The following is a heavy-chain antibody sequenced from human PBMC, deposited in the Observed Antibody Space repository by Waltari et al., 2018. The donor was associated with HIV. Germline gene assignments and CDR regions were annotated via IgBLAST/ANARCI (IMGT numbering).Heavy chain of an antibody. CDR1: GFTFSSYW. Sequence: EVQLVESGGGLVQPGRSLRLSCAASGFTFSSYWMHWVRQAPGKGLVWVSRINSDGSITSHADSVKGRFTISRDNARNTLYLQMNSLGAEDTAMYYCAKGGTSGYTFGFGRWGQGTLVTVSS. CDR2: INSDGSIT. V-gene: IGHV3-74*01. D-gene: IGHD5-18*01. J-gene: IGHJ1*01. CDR3: AKGGTSGYTFGFGR.